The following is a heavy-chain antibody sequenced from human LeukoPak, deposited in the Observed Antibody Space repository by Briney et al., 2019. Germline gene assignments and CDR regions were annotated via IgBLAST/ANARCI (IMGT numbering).Heavy chain of an antibody. J-gene: IGHJ4*02. CDR1: GYSIGSGYD. CDR3: ARQNYGAAPLRY. D-gene: IGHD4/OR15-4a*01. V-gene: IGHV4-38-2*02. CDR2: INYGGRP. Sequence: SETLSLTCSVSGYSIGSGYDWAWIRQPPGKGLEWIGSINYGGRPYFNPSLKSRVTISVDTSKNQFSLKLSSVTAADTAVYYCARQNYGAAPLRYWGQGTLVTVSS.